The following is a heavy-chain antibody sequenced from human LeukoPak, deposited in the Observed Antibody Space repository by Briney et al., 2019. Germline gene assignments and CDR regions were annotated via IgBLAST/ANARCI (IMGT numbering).Heavy chain of an antibody. Sequence: SETLSLTCAVYGGSFSGYYWSWIRQPPGKGLEWIGEINHSGSTNYNPSLKSRVTISVDTSKNQFSLKLSSVTAADTAVYYCARGRYGSYTLYYFDYWGQGTLVTVSS. CDR3: ARGRYGSYTLYYFDY. D-gene: IGHD1-26*01. V-gene: IGHV4-34*01. J-gene: IGHJ4*02. CDR1: GGSFSGYY. CDR2: INHSGST.